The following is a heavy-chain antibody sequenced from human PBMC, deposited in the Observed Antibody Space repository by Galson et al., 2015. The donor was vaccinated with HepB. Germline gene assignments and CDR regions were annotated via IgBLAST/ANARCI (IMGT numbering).Heavy chain of an antibody. D-gene: IGHD3-3*01. J-gene: IGHJ3*02. Sequence: SVKVSCKASGGTFSRYAISWVRQAPGQGLEWMGRIIPILGIANYAQKFQGRVTITADKSTSTAYMELSSLRSEDTAVYYCASPDFWSGYSNDAFDIWGQGTMVTVSS. V-gene: IGHV1-69*04. CDR3: ASPDFWSGYSNDAFDI. CDR1: GGTFSRYA. CDR2: IIPILGIA.